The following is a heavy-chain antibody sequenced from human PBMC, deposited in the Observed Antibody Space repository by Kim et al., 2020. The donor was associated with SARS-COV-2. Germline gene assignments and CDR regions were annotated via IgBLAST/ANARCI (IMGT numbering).Heavy chain of an antibody. CDR2: IYYTGST. CDR1: GGSISSSSYY. V-gene: IGHV4-39*01. Sequence: SETLSLTCLVSGGSISSSSYYWGWMRQPPGKGLDWIASIYYTGSTYYNPSLKSRVTISVDTSKNQFSLKLTSVIAADTAVYYCVRTAYCSSATCYRGWVDSWGQGTLVTVSS. J-gene: IGHJ5*01. CDR3: VRTAYCSSATCYRGWVDS. D-gene: IGHD2-2*02.